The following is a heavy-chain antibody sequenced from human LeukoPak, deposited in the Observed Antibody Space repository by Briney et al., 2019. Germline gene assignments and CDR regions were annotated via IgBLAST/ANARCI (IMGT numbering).Heavy chain of an antibody. Sequence: ASVKVSCKASGYTFTGYYMHWVRQAPGQGPEWIGRLNPNSGGTNYAQKFQGRVTMTRDTSIRTAYMELSRLRSDDTAVYYCARGDQRQWLVHGVFDYWGQGTLVTVSS. CDR1: GYTFTGYY. V-gene: IGHV1-2*02. J-gene: IGHJ4*02. CDR3: ARGDQRQWLVHGVFDY. D-gene: IGHD6-19*01. CDR2: LNPNSGGT.